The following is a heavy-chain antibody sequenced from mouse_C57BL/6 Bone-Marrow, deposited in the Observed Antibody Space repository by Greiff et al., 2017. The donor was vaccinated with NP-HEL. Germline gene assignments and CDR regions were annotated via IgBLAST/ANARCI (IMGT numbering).Heavy chain of an antibody. J-gene: IGHJ4*01. CDR2: ISYDGSN. CDR3: AKATMPYAMDY. V-gene: IGHV3-6*01. CDR1: GYSITSGYY. D-gene: IGHD2-1*01. Sequence: EVKLMESGPGLVKPSQSLSLTCSVTGYSITSGYYWNWIRQFPGNKLEWMGYISYDGSNNYNPSLKNRISITRDTSKNQFFLKLNSVTTEDTATYYCAKATMPYAMDYWGQGTSVTVSS.